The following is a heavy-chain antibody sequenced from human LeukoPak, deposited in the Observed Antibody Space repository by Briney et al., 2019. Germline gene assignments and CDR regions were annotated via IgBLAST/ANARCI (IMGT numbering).Heavy chain of an antibody. CDR2: INQDGSEK. Sequence: GGSLRLSCAASSFTFSSYWMSWVRQAPGKGLEWVANINQDGSEKRYVDSVKGRFTISRDNAKNSLYLQMNSLRAEDTAVYYCARVSTGTTTGDMDVWGKGTTVTVSS. D-gene: IGHD1-1*01. CDR3: ARVSTGTTTGDMDV. J-gene: IGHJ6*03. CDR1: SFTFSSYW. V-gene: IGHV3-7*01.